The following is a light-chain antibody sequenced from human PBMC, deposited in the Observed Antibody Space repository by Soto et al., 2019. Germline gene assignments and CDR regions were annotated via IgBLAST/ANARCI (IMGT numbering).Light chain of an antibody. CDR3: QQYYMWPPV. J-gene: IGKJ2*01. CDR1: QSVSSSY. CDR2: GAS. Sequence: EIVLTQSPGTLSLSPGERATLSCRASQSVSSSYLAWYQQKPGQAPRLLIYGASSRATGIPDRFSGSGSGTDFTLTISRLEPEDFAVYYCQQYYMWPPVFGQGTKVEIK. V-gene: IGKV3-20*01.